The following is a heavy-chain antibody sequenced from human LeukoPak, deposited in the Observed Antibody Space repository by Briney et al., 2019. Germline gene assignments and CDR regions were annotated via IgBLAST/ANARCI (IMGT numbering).Heavy chain of an antibody. Sequence: ASVKVSCKASGYTFTSYGISWVRQAPGQGLEWMGWISAYNGNTNYAQKLQGRVTMTTDTSTSTAYVELRSLRSDDTAVYYCARDGIVVVSDAFDIWGQGTMVTVSS. V-gene: IGHV1-18*01. CDR2: ISAYNGNT. D-gene: IGHD3-22*01. J-gene: IGHJ3*02. CDR1: GYTFTSYG. CDR3: ARDGIVVVSDAFDI.